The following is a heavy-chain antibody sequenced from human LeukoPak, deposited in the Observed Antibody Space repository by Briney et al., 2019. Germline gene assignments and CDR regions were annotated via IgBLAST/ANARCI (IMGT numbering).Heavy chain of an antibody. CDR2: IYYSGST. V-gene: IGHV4-39*07. D-gene: IGHD3-22*01. CDR1: GGSISSSSYY. CDR3: ARDPYYYDSSDIGGAFDI. Sequence: SETLSLTCTVSGGSISSSSYYWGWIRQPPGKGPEWIGSIYYSGSTYYNPSLKSRVTISVDTSKNQFSLRLSSVTAADTAVYYCARDPYYYDSSDIGGAFDIWGQGTMVTVSS. J-gene: IGHJ3*02.